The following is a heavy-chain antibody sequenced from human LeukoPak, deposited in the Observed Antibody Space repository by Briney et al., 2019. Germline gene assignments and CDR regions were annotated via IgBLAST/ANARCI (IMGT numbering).Heavy chain of an antibody. CDR3: ARDGSGSTYYFDS. J-gene: IGHJ4*02. V-gene: IGHV3-11*01. D-gene: IGHD1-26*01. CDR1: GFNFNDYY. CDR2: ISNTGRSI. Sequence: GGSLRLSCAASGFNFNDYYMSWIRQAPGKGLEWLSLISNTGRSIYYADSVKGRFTISRDSATSSLYLQMNSLRADDTAVYSCARDGSGSTYYFDSWGQGTLVTVSS.